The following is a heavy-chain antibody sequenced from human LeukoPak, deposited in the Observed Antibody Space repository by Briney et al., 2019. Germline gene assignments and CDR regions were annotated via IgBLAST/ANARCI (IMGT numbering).Heavy chain of an antibody. V-gene: IGHV3-21*01. CDR3: AREHIAAAGTYDY. CDR2: ISSSSSYI. Sequence: GGSLRLSCAASGFTFSDESMNWVRQAPGKGLEWVSSISSSSSYIYYADSVKGRFTISRDNAKNSLFLQMNSLRAEDTAVYYCAREHIAAAGTYDYWGQGTLVTVSS. CDR1: GFTFSDES. J-gene: IGHJ4*02. D-gene: IGHD6-13*01.